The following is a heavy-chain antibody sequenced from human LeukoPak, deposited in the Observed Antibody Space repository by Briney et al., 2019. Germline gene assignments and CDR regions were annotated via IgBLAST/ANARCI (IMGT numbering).Heavy chain of an antibody. V-gene: IGHV4-4*07. Sequence: SENLSLTCTGSGGSVSGYYWSWIRPPAGKGLEWIGRIYTSRNINFKTSLKSRVTMSVDTSKNQVSLKLNSVTAADTAVYYCARNNWNNGFDIWGQGTVVTVSS. D-gene: IGHD1/OR15-1a*01. CDR1: GGSVSGYY. J-gene: IGHJ3*02. CDR3: ARNNWNNGFDI. CDR2: IYTSRNI.